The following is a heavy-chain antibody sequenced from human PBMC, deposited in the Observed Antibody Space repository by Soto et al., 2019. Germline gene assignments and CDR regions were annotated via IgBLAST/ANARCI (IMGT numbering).Heavy chain of an antibody. CDR3: ARDVDIVVVPAAPSYNWFDP. Sequence: VSVPVSCKTSGYTKPSSGIIWVRQTTGQGLEWMGWISAYNGNTNYAQKLQGRVTMTTDTSTSTAYMELRSLRSDDTAVYYCARDVDIVVVPAAPSYNWFDPWGQGTLVTVSS. CDR1: GYTKPSSG. CDR2: ISAYNGNT. V-gene: IGHV1-18*01. J-gene: IGHJ5*02. D-gene: IGHD2-2*03.